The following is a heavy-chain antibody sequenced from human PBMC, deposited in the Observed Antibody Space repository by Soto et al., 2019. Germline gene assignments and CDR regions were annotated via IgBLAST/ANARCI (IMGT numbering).Heavy chain of an antibody. Sequence: PSQTLSLTCAISGDSVSSNSVVWNWVRQSPSRGLEWLGRTYYRSKWYYEYAVSVKSRIAINPDTSKNQFSLQLNSVTPEDTAVYYCLRGAFIVSPCTGFEYWGQGTPVTFSS. D-gene: IGHD1-26*01. CDR2: TYYRSKWYY. CDR3: LRGAFIVSPCTGFEY. V-gene: IGHV6-1*01. J-gene: IGHJ4*02. CDR1: GDSVSSNSVV.